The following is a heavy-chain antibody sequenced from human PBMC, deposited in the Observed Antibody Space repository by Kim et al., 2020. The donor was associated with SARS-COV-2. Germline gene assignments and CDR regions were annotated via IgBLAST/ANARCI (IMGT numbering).Heavy chain of an antibody. CDR2: IYYSGST. CDR3: ARPDGGWLHLDWYFDL. V-gene: IGHV4-59*08. Sequence: SETLSLTCTVSGVSISSYYWSWIRQPPGKGLEWIGYIYYSGSTNYNLSLKSRVTISANTSNNQFFLKLSSVTAADTAVYYCARPDGGWLHLDWYFDLWG. CDR1: GVSISSYY. J-gene: IGHJ2*01. D-gene: IGHD5-12*01.